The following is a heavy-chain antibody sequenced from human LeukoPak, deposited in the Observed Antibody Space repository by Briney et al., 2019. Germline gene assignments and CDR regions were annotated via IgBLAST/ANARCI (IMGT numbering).Heavy chain of an antibody. V-gene: IGHV4-4*02. J-gene: IGHJ3*02. D-gene: IGHD6-19*01. Sequence: SETLSLTCAVSGGSISSSNWWSWVRQPPGKGLEWIGETYHSGSTNYNPSLKSRVTISVDKSKNQFSLKLCSVTAADTAVYYCASASTAVAGYAFDIWGQGTMVTVSS. CDR2: TYHSGST. CDR1: GGSISSSNW. CDR3: ASASTAVAGYAFDI.